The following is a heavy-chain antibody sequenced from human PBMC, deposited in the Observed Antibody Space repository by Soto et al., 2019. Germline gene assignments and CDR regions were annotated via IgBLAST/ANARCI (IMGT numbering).Heavy chain of an antibody. D-gene: IGHD4-4*01. Sequence: GGSLSLSCAASGFTFSSYSMNWVRQAPGKXLEWVSYISSSSTIYYADSVKGRFTISRDNAKNSLYLQMNSLRDEDTAVYYCARAVGEGYSNSRYYYYGMDVWGQGTTVTVSS. CDR1: GFTFSSYS. V-gene: IGHV3-48*02. J-gene: IGHJ6*02. CDR3: ARAVGEGYSNSRYYYYGMDV. CDR2: ISSSSTI.